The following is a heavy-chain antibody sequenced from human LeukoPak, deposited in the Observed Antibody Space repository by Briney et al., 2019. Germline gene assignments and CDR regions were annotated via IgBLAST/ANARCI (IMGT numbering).Heavy chain of an antibody. J-gene: IGHJ4*02. CDR2: INHSGST. CDR1: GGSFSGYY. V-gene: IGHV4-34*01. D-gene: IGHD5-18*01. Sequence: PSETLSLTCAVYGGSFSGYYWSWIRQPPGKGLEWIGEINHSGSTNYNPSLKSRVTISVDTSKNQFSLKLSSVTAADTAVYHCARGASWIQLMLLFDYWGQGTLVTVSS. CDR3: ARGASWIQLMLLFDY.